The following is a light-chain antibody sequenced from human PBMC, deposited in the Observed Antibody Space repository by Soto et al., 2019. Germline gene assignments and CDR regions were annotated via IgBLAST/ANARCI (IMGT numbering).Light chain of an antibody. CDR1: SGHSSYA. CDR3: QAWGTGIHV. Sequence: QSVLTQSPSASASLGASVKLTCTLSSGHSSYAIAWHQQQPKKGPRYLMKVNSDGSHFKGDGIPDRFSGSSSGAERYLTISGLQSEDEADYYCQAWGTGIHVFGGGTKLTVL. V-gene: IGLV4-69*01. J-gene: IGLJ2*01. CDR2: VNSDGSH.